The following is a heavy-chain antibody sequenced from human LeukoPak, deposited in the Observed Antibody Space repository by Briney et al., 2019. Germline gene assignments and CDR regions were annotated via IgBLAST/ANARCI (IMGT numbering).Heavy chain of an antibody. D-gene: IGHD2/OR15-2a*01. J-gene: IGHJ4*02. V-gene: IGHV5-51*01. CDR2: IYPGDSDT. CDR1: GYTFTNYW. CDR3: ARAGYSNRWDGVDY. Sequence: RESLKISCKGSGYTFTNYWIGWVRQMPGKGLEFMGIIYPGDSDTRYSPSFQGQVTISVDKSINTAYLQWSSLKASDSAMYYCARAGYSNRWDGVDYWGQGTLVTVS.